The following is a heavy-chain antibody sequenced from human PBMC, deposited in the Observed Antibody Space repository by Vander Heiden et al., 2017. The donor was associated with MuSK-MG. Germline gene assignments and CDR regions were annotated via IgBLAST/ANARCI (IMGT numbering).Heavy chain of an antibody. CDR3: ARRPRVYDILTGYYPGTYDY. J-gene: IGHJ4*02. D-gene: IGHD3-9*01. CDR2: IYYSGST. Sequence: QVQLQESGPGLVKPSQTLSLTCTVSGGSIRSGGYYWSWIRKHPGKGLEWIGYIYYSGSTYYNPSLKSRVTISVDTSKNQFSLKLSSVTAADTAVYYCARRPRVYDILTGYYPGTYDYWGQGTLVTVSS. CDR1: GGSIRSGGYY. V-gene: IGHV4-31*03.